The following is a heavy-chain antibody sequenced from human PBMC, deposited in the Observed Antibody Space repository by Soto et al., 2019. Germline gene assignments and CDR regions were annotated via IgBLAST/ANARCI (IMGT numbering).Heavy chain of an antibody. CDR1: GFTFTTYP. CDR3: VKPPVITASYYYYDMDV. J-gene: IGHJ6*02. D-gene: IGHD4-4*01. Sequence: EAQLLESGGGLVQPGGSLRLSCAASGFTFTTYPISGVGQAPGKGLEGVPGISGSGISTYYTDSVKGRFTISRDNSKNTVFLQMNSLRDEDTAVYYCVKPPVITASYYYYDMDVWGQGTTVTVSS. V-gene: IGHV3-23*01. CDR2: ISGSGIST.